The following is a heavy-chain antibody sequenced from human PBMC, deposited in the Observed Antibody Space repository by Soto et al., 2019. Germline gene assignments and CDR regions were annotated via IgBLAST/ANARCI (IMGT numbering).Heavy chain of an antibody. CDR3: ARVDGIFGVVPFDY. D-gene: IGHD3-3*01. J-gene: IGHJ4*02. CDR2: ISSSSSYI. V-gene: IGHV3-21*01. CDR1: GFSFSSYS. Sequence: EVQLVESGGGLVQPGGSLRLSCAASGFSFSSYSMNWVRQAPGKGLEWVSSISSSSSYIYYADSVKGRFTISRDNAKNSLYLQMNSLRAEDTAVYYCARVDGIFGVVPFDYWGQGTLVTVSS.